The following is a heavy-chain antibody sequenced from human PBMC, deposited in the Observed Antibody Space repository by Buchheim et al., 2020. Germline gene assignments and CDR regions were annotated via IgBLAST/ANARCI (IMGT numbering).Heavy chain of an antibody. D-gene: IGHD3-16*01. J-gene: IGHJ6*02. Sequence: EVQLVESGGGLVQPGGSLRLSCAASGFTFSSYWMSWVRQAPGKGLEWVANIKQDGSEKYYVDSVKGRFTIPRDNAKNTLYAQMNSLRAEDTAVYYCARDSWYDYVWGEGMDVWGQGTT. CDR1: GFTFSSYW. V-gene: IGHV3-7*03. CDR2: IKQDGSEK. CDR3: ARDSWYDYVWGEGMDV.